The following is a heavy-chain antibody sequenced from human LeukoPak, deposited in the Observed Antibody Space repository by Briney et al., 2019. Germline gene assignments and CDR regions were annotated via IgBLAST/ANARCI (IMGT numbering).Heavy chain of an antibody. V-gene: IGHV1-24*01. Sequence: ASVKVPCKVSGYTLTELSMHWVRQAPGKGLEWMGGFDPEDGETIYAQKFQGRVTMTEDTSTDTAYMELSSLRSEDTAVYYCAYYYDSSGHYDFDYWGQGTLVTVSS. CDR2: FDPEDGET. D-gene: IGHD3-22*01. CDR3: AYYYDSSGHYDFDY. CDR1: GYTLTELS. J-gene: IGHJ4*02.